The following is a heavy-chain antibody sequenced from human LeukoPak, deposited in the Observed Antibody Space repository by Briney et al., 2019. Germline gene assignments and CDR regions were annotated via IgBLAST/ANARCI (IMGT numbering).Heavy chain of an antibody. CDR1: GDSISTYY. D-gene: IGHD4-11*01. CDR3: AREKMTTITTIDY. V-gene: IGHV4-4*07. Sequence: SETLSLTCSVSGDSISTYYWTWIRQPAGKGLEWIGRIYISGTPNYNPSLRGRVTMSIDTSMNQFSLKLTSVTAADTAVYYCAREKMTTITTIDYWGQGTLVTASS. CDR2: IYISGTP. J-gene: IGHJ4*02.